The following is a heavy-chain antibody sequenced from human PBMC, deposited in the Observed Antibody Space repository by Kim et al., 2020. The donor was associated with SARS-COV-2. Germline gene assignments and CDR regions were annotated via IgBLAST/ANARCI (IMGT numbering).Heavy chain of an antibody. V-gene: IGHV3-23*01. Sequence: GGSLRLSCAASGFTFSSYAMSWVRQAPVKGLEWVSVISGSGGSTYYADSVKGRFTISRDNSKNTLYLQMNSLRVEDMAVYYCAKVGDSSGYYYYYYGMDVWGQGTTVTVSS. D-gene: IGHD3-22*01. CDR1: GFTFSSYA. CDR3: AKVGDSSGYYYYYYGMDV. J-gene: IGHJ6*02. CDR2: ISGSGGST.